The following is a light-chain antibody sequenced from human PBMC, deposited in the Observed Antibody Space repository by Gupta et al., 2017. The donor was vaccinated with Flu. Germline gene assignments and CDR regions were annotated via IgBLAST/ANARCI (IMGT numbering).Light chain of an antibody. Sequence: SYELTQPPSVSVSPGQTARITCSGDALQKKYAYWYQQKSGQAPVLVIYEDTKRPSGIPARFSGSSSGTMASLTISEAQVEDEADYYCFSTDSSGNHRVFGGGTKLTVL. V-gene: IGLV3-10*01. CDR2: EDT. CDR3: FSTDSSGNHRV. J-gene: IGLJ3*02. CDR1: ALQKKY.